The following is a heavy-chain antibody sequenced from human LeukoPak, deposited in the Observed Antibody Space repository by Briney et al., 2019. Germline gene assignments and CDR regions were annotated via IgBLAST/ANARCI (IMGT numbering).Heavy chain of an antibody. V-gene: IGHV4-4*02. J-gene: IGHJ5*02. CDR1: GGSISSSNW. D-gene: IGHD5-24*01. CDR3: ARGRWLQFAGWFDP. Sequence: SGTRSLTCAVSGGSISSSNWWSWVRQPPGKGLEWIGEIYHSGSTNYNPSLKSRVTISVDKSKNQFSLKLSSVTAADTAVYYCARGRWLQFAGWFDPWGQGTLVTVSS. CDR2: IYHSGST.